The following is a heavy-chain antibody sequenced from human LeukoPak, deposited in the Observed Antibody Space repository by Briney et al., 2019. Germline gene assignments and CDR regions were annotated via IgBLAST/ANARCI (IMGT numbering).Heavy chain of an antibody. V-gene: IGHV3-11*01. CDR2: ISSSGTTI. CDR3: ARQIKGYDSDYSYYFYMDV. CDR1: GFTFSNYY. J-gene: IGHJ6*03. D-gene: IGHD5-12*01. Sequence: GGSLRLSCAASGFTFSNYYMGWIRQAPGEGLEWISYISSSGTTIYYADSVKGRFTISRDNAKNSLYLQMNSLRAEDTAVYYSARQIKGYDSDYSYYFYMDVWGQETTVTISS.